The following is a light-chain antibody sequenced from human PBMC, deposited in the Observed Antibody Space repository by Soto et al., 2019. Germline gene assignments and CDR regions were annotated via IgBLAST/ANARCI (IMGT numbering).Light chain of an antibody. CDR1: SSYIGAGYD. V-gene: IGLV1-40*01. CDR3: PSYDCSLSGYV. CDR2: GNT. Sequence: QSVLTQPPSVSGAPGQRVTISCTASSSYIGAGYDVHWYQQLPGAAPELVSYGNTNRPSGVPDRFSGSKSGTAASLAITGLQAEDEADYYCPSYDCSLSGYVFGTGTKLTVL. J-gene: IGLJ1*01.